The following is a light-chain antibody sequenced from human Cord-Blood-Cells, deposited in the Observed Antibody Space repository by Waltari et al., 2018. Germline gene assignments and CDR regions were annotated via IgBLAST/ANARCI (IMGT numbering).Light chain of an antibody. CDR3: CSYAGSSTYV. Sequence: QSALTQPDSVTGSPGQSITISCTGTSSDVVRYNLVSWYQQHPGKAPKLMIYEVSNRPSGVSNRFSGSKSGNTASLTISGLQAEDEADYYCCSYAGSSTYVFGTGTKVTVL. J-gene: IGLJ1*01. CDR1: SSDVVRYNL. V-gene: IGLV2-23*02. CDR2: EVS.